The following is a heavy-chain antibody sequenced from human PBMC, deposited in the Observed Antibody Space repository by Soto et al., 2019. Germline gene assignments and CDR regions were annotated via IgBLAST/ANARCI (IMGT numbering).Heavy chain of an antibody. Sequence: GASVKVSCKASGYTFTSYGISWVRQAPGQGLEWMGWISAYNGNTDYAQKLQGRVTMTTDTSTSTAYMELRSLRSDDTAVYYCASSRRYSSSSPLDYWGQGTLVTVSS. V-gene: IGHV1-18*01. J-gene: IGHJ4*02. D-gene: IGHD6-13*01. CDR3: ASSRRYSSSSPLDY. CDR2: ISAYNGNT. CDR1: GYTFTSYG.